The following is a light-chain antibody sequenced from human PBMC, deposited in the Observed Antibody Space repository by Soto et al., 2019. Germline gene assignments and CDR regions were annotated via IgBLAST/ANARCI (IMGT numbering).Light chain of an antibody. CDR3: QQYNDWPLT. Sequence: EIVMTQSPATLSVSPGGSATLSCRASQSVSTNLAWYQQKLGQAPRLLIYGASTRATGIPVRFSGSRSGTAFTLTISSLQSEDLAVYFCQQYNDWPLTFGGGTKVEIK. J-gene: IGKJ4*01. V-gene: IGKV3-15*01. CDR2: GAS. CDR1: QSVSTN.